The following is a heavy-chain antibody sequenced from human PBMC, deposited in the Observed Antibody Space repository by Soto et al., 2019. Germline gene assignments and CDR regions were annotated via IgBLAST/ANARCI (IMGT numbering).Heavy chain of an antibody. CDR1: GFTFSGSW. CDR2: INGDGSGT. Sequence: EVQLVESGGGLVQPGGSLRLSCAASGFTFSGSWMHWVRQAPGKGLVWVSRINGDGSGTSYADFVKGRFTISRDNAKKTLCLQMNGLRAEDTAVYYCARGIFGSGTANDYWGQGTLVTVSS. D-gene: IGHD3-10*01. V-gene: IGHV3-74*01. J-gene: IGHJ4*02. CDR3: ARGIFGSGTANDY.